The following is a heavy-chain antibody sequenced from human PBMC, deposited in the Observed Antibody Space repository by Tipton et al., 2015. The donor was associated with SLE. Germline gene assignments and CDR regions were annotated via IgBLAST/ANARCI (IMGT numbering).Heavy chain of an antibody. Sequence: TLSLTCTVSGGSISSSAYYWAWIRQSPGRGLEWIGYVYYSGTTNYNPSLKRRATMSVDTSKDQFSLKLTSVTAADTAVYYCARGAHYAFGSAYQGPYYGMDVWGQGTTVIVSS. CDR1: GGSISSSAYY. CDR2: VYYSGTT. D-gene: IGHD3-3*01. J-gene: IGHJ6*02. V-gene: IGHV4-61*05. CDR3: ARGAHYAFGSAYQGPYYGMDV.